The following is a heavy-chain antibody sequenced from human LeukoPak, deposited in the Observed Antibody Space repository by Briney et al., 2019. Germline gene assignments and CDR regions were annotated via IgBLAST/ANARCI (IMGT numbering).Heavy chain of an antibody. CDR2: IKRDGTEK. CDR3: ARVRGAFSIFDS. CDR1: GFTFSSHW. J-gene: IGHJ4*02. Sequence: GGSLRLSCAASGFTFSSHWMTWVRQAPGKGLEWVANIKRDGTEKHYVDSVKGRFTISRDNAKTSLYLQMNSLRAEDTAVYYCARVRGAFSIFDSWGQGALVTVSS. D-gene: IGHD3-10*01. V-gene: IGHV3-7*01.